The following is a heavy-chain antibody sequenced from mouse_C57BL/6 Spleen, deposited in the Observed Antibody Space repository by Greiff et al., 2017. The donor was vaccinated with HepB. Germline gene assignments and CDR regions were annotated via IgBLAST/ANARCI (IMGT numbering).Heavy chain of an antibody. CDR1: GYTFTSYW. V-gene: IGHV1-64*01. CDR2: IHPNSGST. J-gene: IGHJ2*01. CDR3: ARLGTTVPSDY. Sequence: VQLQQSGAELVKPGASVKLSCKASGYTFTSYWMHWVKQRPGQGLEWIGMIHPNSGSTNYNEKFKSKATLTVDKSSSTAYMQLSSLTSEDSAVYYGARLGTTVPSDYWGQGTTLTVSS. D-gene: IGHD1-1*01.